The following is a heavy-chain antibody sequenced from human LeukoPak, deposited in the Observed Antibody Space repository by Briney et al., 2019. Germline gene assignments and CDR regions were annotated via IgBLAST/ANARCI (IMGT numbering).Heavy chain of an antibody. V-gene: IGHV3-23*01. J-gene: IGHJ4*02. CDR2: MSGSGAGT. CDR1: GITLGNYG. CDR3: ANRGVVIRVILVGFHKEAYYFDS. Sequence: GGSLRLSCAVSGITLGNYGMSWVRQAPGKGLEWVAGMSGSGAGTNYADSVKDRFTISRDSPKNTLYLQMNSLRAEDTAVYSCANRGVVIRVILVGFHKEAYYFDSWGQGALVTVSS. D-gene: IGHD3-10*01.